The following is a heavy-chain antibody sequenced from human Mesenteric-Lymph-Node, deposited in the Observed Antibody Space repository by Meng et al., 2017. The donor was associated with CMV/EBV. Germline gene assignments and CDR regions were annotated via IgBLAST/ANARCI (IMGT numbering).Heavy chain of an antibody. CDR1: VYTFTGYY. V-gene: IGHV1-2*06. CDR3: GRDLVAAALDY. Sequence: CQSSVYTFTGYYIHWVRQAPGQGLEWMGRINANSGDTNYAQNFQGRVTMTRDTSSSITYMELRSLRSDDTAIYYCGRDLVAAALDYWGQGALVTVSS. J-gene: IGHJ4*02. CDR2: INANSGDT. D-gene: IGHD2-2*01.